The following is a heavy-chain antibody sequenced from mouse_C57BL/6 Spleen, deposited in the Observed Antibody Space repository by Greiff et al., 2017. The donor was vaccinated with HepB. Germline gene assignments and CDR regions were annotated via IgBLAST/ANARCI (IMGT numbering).Heavy chain of an antibody. CDR1: GYTFTSYW. V-gene: IGHV1-7*01. CDR2: INPSSGYT. CDR3: ARVDGNYDYFDY. Sequence: VQLQQSGAELAKPGASVKLSCKASGYTFTSYWMHWVNQRPGQGLEWIGYINPSSGYTKYNQKFKDKATLTADKSSSKAYIQLSSLTYEDSAVYYCARVDGNYDYFDYWGQGTTLTVSS. D-gene: IGHD2-1*01. J-gene: IGHJ2*01.